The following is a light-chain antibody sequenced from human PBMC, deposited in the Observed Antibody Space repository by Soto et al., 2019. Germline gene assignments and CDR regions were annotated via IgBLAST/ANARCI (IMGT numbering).Light chain of an antibody. V-gene: IGLV2-14*01. CDR1: SSDVGGYNY. CDR2: DVS. CDR3: SSYTSSSTRV. J-gene: IGLJ1*01. Sequence: QSALTQPASVSGSPGQSITISCTGTSSDVGGYNYVSWYQQHPGKAPKLMIYDVSNRPSGVSNRFSGSKSGNTASLTIPGLQAEDEAYYYCSSYTSSSTRVFGTGTKVTVL.